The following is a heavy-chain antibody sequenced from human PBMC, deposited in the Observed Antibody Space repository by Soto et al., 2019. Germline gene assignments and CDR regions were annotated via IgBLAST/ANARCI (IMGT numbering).Heavy chain of an antibody. CDR3: ARVTPYSGSYYHYY. D-gene: IGHD1-26*01. CDR1: GYTFTSYG. Sequence: RASVKVSCKASGYTFTSYGISWVRQAPGQGLEWMGWISAYNGNTNYAQKLQGRVTMTTDTSTSTAYMELRSLRSDDTAVYYCARVTPYSGSYYHYYWGQGTLVTVSS. J-gene: IGHJ4*02. V-gene: IGHV1-18*04. CDR2: ISAYNGNT.